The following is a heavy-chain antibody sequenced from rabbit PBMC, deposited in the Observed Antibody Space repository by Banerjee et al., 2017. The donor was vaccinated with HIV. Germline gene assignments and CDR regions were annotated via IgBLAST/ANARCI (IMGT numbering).Heavy chain of an antibody. V-gene: IGHV1S45*01. D-gene: IGHD4-1*01. J-gene: IGHJ3*01. CDR3: AREECYSGWGSR. CDR1: GFTLRRSYY. Sequence: QEQLEESGGGLVKPEGSLTLTFTASGFTLRRSYYMCWGRQAPAKGLEWIACFNTISVDTVCGSWAKGRLSISKTSSTTVPLQRASLTAADTATSFCAREECYSGWGSRWGQGALVTVS. CDR2: FNTISVDT.